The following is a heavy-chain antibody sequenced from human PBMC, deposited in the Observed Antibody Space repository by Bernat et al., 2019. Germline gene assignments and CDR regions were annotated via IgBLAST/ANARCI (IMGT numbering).Heavy chain of an antibody. CDR2: INAGNGNT. J-gene: IGHJ3*02. Sequence: QVQLVQSGAEVKKPGASVKVSCKASGYTFTCYAMHWVRQAPGQRLEWMGWINAGNGNTKYSQKFQGRVTITRDTSASTAYMELSSLRSEDTAVYYCARADYDFWSGYYGDAFDIWGQGTMVTVSS. CDR1: GYTFTCYA. D-gene: IGHD3-3*01. CDR3: ARADYDFWSGYYGDAFDI. V-gene: IGHV1-3*01.